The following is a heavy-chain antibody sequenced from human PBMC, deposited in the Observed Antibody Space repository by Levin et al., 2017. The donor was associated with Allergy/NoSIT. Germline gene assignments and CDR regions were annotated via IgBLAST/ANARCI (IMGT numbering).Heavy chain of an antibody. CDR1: GFTFDDYA. Sequence: SLKISCAASGFTFDDYAMHWVRQAPGKGLEWVSGISWNSGSIGYADSVKGRFTISRDNAKNSLYLQMNSLRAEDTALYYCAKGVEQWLVLGYFQHWGQGTLVTVSS. J-gene: IGHJ1*01. CDR2: ISWNSGSI. V-gene: IGHV3-9*01. CDR3: AKGVEQWLVLGYFQH. D-gene: IGHD6-19*01.